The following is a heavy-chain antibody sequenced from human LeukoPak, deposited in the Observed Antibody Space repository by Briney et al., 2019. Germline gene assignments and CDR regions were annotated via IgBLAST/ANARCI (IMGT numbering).Heavy chain of an antibody. CDR3: ARNDYGDYVKWLYYYYGMDV. J-gene: IGHJ6*02. V-gene: IGHV1-8*01. CDR1: GYTFTSYD. CDR2: MNPNSGNT. D-gene: IGHD4-17*01. Sequence: GASVKVSCKASGYTFTSYDINWVRQATGQGLEWMGWMNPNSGNTGYAQKFQGRVTMTRNTSISTAYMELSSLRSEDTAVYYCARNDYGDYVKWLYYYYGMDVWGQGTTATVSS.